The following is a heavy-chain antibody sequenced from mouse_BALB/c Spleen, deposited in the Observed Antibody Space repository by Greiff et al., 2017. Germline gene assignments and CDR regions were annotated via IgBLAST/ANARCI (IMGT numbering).Heavy chain of an antibody. CDR2: IWSGGST. V-gene: IGHV2-2*02. CDR3: ARNYGNYVPRFAY. Sequence: QVQLQQSGPGLVQPSQSLSTTCTVSGFSLTSYGVHWVRQSPGKGLEWLGVIWSGGSTDYNAAFISRLSISTDNSKSQVFFKMNSLQANDTAIDYCARNYGNYVPRFAYWGQGTLVTVSA. CDR1: GFSLTSYG. D-gene: IGHD2-1*01. J-gene: IGHJ3*01.